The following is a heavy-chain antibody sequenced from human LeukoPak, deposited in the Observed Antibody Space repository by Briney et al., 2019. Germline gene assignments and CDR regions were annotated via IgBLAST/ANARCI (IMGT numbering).Heavy chain of an antibody. CDR1: GYTFTGYY. D-gene: IGHD3-9*01. CDR2: INPNSGGT. Sequence: GASVKVSCKAPGYTFTGYYMHWVRQAPGQGLEWMGWINPNSGGTNYAQKFQGRVTMTRDTSISTAYMELSRLRSDDTAVYYCARDYDILTGYFDYWGQGTLVTVSS. V-gene: IGHV1-2*02. CDR3: ARDYDILTGYFDY. J-gene: IGHJ4*02.